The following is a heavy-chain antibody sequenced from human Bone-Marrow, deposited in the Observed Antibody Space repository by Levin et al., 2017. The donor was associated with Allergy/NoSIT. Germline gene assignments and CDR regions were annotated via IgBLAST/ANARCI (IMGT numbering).Heavy chain of an antibody. J-gene: IGHJ4*02. Sequence: PGGSLRLSCAASGFIFSNYAMHWVRQAPGKGLEWVALTSYDGSDTYYADSVKGRFTISRDTSKNTLYLQMNSLRTDDTAVYYCARDRRVVYGGLDSWGQGTLVTVSS. V-gene: IGHV3-30-3*01. CDR3: ARDRRVVYGGLDS. CDR1: GFIFSNYA. D-gene: IGHD4-23*01. CDR2: TSYDGSDT.